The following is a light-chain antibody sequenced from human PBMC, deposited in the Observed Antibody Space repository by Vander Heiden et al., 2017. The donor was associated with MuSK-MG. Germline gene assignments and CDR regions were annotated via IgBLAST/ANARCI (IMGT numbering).Light chain of an antibody. J-gene: IGKJ2*01. CDR3: QQYYSTPYT. Sequence: DIVMTQSPDSLPASLGERATINCKSSQSVLYSSNNKNYLAWYQQKPGQPPKLLIYWASTRESGVPDRFSGSGSGTDFTLTISSLQAEDVAVYYCQQYYSTPYTFGQGTKLEIK. CDR2: WAS. CDR1: QSVLYSSNNKNY. V-gene: IGKV4-1*01.